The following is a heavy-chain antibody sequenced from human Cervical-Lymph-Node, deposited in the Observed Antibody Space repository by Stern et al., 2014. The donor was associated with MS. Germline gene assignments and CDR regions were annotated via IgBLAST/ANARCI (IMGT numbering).Heavy chain of an antibody. Sequence: VQLQESGPGLVKPSETLSLTCTVSGGSISSAYWSWIRQAPGKRLEWVGYVHYTGNINYNPSLKSRVTISVDRSKNQFSLKLRSVTAADTAVYYCARVENCGGDCYPPRSFDYWGQGTLVTVSS. V-gene: IGHV4-59*01. D-gene: IGHD2-21*02. CDR3: ARVENCGGDCYPPRSFDY. CDR2: VHYTGNI. J-gene: IGHJ4*02. CDR1: GGSISSAY.